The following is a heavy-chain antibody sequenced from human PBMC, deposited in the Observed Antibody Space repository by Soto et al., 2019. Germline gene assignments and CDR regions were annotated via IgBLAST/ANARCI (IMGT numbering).Heavy chain of an antibody. Sequence: QVQLVQSGAEVKKPGASVKVSCKASGYTFSSNGVSWVRQAPGQGLGWMGWICTFNGNAHYAQKFQGRATMTTDTSTNTAYMELTSLSSDDTAVYYCARLHGYSSGWYDYWGQGTLVTVSS. CDR2: ICTFNGNA. J-gene: IGHJ4*02. D-gene: IGHD6-19*01. V-gene: IGHV1-18*04. CDR1: GYTFSSNG. CDR3: ARLHGYSSGWYDY.